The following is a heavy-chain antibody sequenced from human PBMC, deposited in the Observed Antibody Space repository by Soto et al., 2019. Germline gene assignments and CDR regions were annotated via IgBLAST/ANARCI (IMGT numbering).Heavy chain of an antibody. V-gene: IGHV1-18*04. CDR3: AREGLTSGYTFAY. J-gene: IGHJ4*02. D-gene: IGHD2-2*02. Sequence: QVQLVQSGTEVRMPGTSVKVSCKTSGYTFIDYSITWVRQAPGQGLEWMGWISASNGNTEFAQNIQSRVAITTDTSTGTAYTELRSLRSDDTAIYYCAREGLTSGYTFAYWGQGTLVTVSS. CDR2: ISASNGNT. CDR1: GYTFIDYS.